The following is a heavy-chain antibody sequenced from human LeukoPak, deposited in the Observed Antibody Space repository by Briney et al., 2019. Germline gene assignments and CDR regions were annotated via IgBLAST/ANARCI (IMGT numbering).Heavy chain of an antibody. Sequence: PGRSLRLSCAASGFTFSSHAMPWVRQAPGKGLEWVAFISFDGSNKHFAVSVKGRFTISRDNSNNTLFLQMNSLRSEDTAVYYCAREMRYSDTLGDYYNRACFDLWGQGTLVTASS. CDR3: AREMRYSDTLGDYYNRACFDL. J-gene: IGHJ4*02. D-gene: IGHD3-9*01. CDR1: GFTFSSHA. CDR2: ISFDGSNK. V-gene: IGHV3-30*04.